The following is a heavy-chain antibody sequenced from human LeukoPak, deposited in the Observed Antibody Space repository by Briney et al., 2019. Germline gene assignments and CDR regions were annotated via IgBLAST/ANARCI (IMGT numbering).Heavy chain of an antibody. CDR3: ARGVVTAIVDYFDY. CDR2: IYHSGST. Sequence: SETLSLTCDVSGGSISSGGYSWSWIRQPPGKGLEWIGYIYHSGSTYYNPSLKSRDTISVDRSKNQFSLKLTSVTAADTAVYYCARGVVTAIVDYFDYWGQGTLVTVSS. J-gene: IGHJ4*02. D-gene: IGHD2-21*02. CDR1: GGSISSGGYS. V-gene: IGHV4-30-2*01.